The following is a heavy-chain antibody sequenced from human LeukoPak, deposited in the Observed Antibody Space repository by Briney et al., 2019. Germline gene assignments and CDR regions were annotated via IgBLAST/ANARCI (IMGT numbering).Heavy chain of an antibody. V-gene: IGHV1-69*05. Sequence: SVKVSCNASGGTFRSYAINWVRQAPGQGLEWMGGIIPIFGTPSYAQKFQDRVTITTDESTNTAYVEVRSLRSEDTAVYYCARDAGWDDFWSGYYPDWGQGTLVTVFS. CDR1: GGTFRSYA. CDR3: ARDAGWDDFWSGYYPD. J-gene: IGHJ4*02. D-gene: IGHD3-3*01. CDR2: IIPIFGTP.